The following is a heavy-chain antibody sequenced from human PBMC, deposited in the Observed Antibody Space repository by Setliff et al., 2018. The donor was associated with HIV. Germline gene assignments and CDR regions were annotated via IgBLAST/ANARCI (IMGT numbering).Heavy chain of an antibody. V-gene: IGHV1-8*02. CDR2: MNPNSGNT. J-gene: IGHJ3*02. D-gene: IGHD3-22*01. CDR1: GYTFTSYD. CDR3: ARGPNYYDSSGYYYRDAFDI. Sequence: GASVKVSCKASGYTFTSYDINWVRRATGQGLEWMGWMNPNSGNTGYAQKFQGRVTMTRNTSISTAYMELSSLRSEDTAVYYCARGPNYYDSSGYYYRDAFDIWGQGTMVTVSS.